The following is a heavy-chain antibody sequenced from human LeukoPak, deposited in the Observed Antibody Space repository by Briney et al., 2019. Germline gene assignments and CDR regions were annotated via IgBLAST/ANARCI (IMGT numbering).Heavy chain of an antibody. D-gene: IGHD1-26*01. CDR3: ASRTGSYYPFDS. CDR1: VYSFSNYY. V-gene: IGHV5-51*01. CDR2: MYPGGSDI. J-gene: IGHJ4*02. Sequence: GESLKISCKVSVYSFSNYYIDWVRQMPGKGLEWMGVMYPGGSDIRYSPSFQGQVTISADKSIDTAYLQWSSLKASDSAMYYCASRTGSYYPFDSWGQGTLVTVSS.